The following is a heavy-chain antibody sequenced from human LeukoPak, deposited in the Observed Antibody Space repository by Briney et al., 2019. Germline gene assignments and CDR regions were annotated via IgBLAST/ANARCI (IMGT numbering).Heavy chain of an antibody. CDR2: ISWNSGSI. Sequence: GGSLRLSCAASGFTFDDYAMHWVRQAPGKGLEWVSGISWNSGSIGCADSVKGRFTISRDNAKNSLYLQMNSLRAEDTALYYCAKDRIAAAGRGTRFDYWGQGTLVTVSS. J-gene: IGHJ4*02. V-gene: IGHV3-9*01. D-gene: IGHD6-13*01. CDR1: GFTFDDYA. CDR3: AKDRIAAAGRGTRFDY.